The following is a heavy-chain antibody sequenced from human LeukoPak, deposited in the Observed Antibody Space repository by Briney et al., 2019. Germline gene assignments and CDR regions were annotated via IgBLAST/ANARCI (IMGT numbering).Heavy chain of an antibody. CDR2: IRPYNGDT. V-gene: IGHV1-18*01. D-gene: IGHD3-10*01. Sequence: ASVKVSCKASGYTFTSYGISWVRQAPGQGLEWMGWIRPYNGDTTYAQKVQDRVTMTTDTSTNIAYMELRSLRFDDTAVYYCARVSFLVRGVIIGYNWFDPWGQGTLVTVSS. CDR3: ARVSFLVRGVIIGYNWFDP. CDR1: GYTFTSYG. J-gene: IGHJ5*02.